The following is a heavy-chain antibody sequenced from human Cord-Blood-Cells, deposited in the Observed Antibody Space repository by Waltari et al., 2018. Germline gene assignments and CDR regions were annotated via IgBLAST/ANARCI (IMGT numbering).Heavy chain of an antibody. D-gene: IGHD6-13*01. V-gene: IGHV1-69*06. CDR3: ARDKWGLSSSWYFDY. J-gene: IGHJ4*02. CDR1: GGTFSSYA. CDR2: ISPIFGTA. Sequence: QVQLVQSGAEVKKPGSSVKVSCKASGGTFSSYAISWVRTAPGQGLEWMGGISPIFGTANYAQKFQGRVTITADKATSTAYMELSSLRSEDTAVYYCARDKWGLSSSWYFDYWGQGTLVTVSS.